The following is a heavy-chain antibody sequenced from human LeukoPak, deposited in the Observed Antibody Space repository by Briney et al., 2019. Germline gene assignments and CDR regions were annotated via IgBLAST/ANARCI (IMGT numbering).Heavy chain of an antibody. D-gene: IGHD3-22*01. J-gene: IGHJ4*02. Sequence: SGGSLRLSCVASGFTFSSYTMNWVRQAPGKGLEWVSYISDSGTTKYYADSVKGRFTISRDNAKNSLYLQMNSLRDEDTAVYYCARHDDSGYYLFDYWGQGTLVTVSS. CDR2: ISDSGTTK. CDR3: ARHDDSGYYLFDY. V-gene: IGHV3-48*02. CDR1: GFTFSSYT.